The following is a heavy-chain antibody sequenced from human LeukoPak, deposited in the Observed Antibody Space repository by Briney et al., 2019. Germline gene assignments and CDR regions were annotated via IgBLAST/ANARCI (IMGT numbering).Heavy chain of an antibody. Sequence: GGSLRLSCAASGFTFSSCGMHWVRQAPGKGLEWVAVISYDGSNKYYADSVKGRFTISRDNSKNTLYLQMNSLRAEDTAVYYCAKDLGGRSAGLDYWGQGTLVTVSS. J-gene: IGHJ4*02. CDR2: ISYDGSNK. CDR3: AKDLGGRSAGLDY. V-gene: IGHV3-30*18. D-gene: IGHD6-13*01. CDR1: GFTFSSCG.